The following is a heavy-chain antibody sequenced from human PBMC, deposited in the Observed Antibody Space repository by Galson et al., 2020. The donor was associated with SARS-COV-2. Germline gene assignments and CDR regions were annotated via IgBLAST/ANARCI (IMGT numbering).Heavy chain of an antibody. V-gene: IGHV4-39*07. CDR3: TREASVTFRYFAL. CDR1: GDSIGSTRYF. D-gene: IGHD4-17*01. J-gene: IGHJ2*01. Sequence: SETLSLTCTVSGDSIGSTRYFWGWIRQPPGPGLEWIGSIFYSGNIYYNPSLKSRVTMSVDTSKNQFSLSLSSVTAADTAVYYCTREASVTFRYFALWGRGTLVSVSS. CDR2: IFYSGNI.